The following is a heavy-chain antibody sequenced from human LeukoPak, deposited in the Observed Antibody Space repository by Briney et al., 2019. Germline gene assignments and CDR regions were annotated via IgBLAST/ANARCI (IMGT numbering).Heavy chain of an antibody. Sequence: ASVKVSCKASGYTFTGYYMHWVRQAPGQGLEWMGRINPNSGGTNYAQKFQGRVTMTRDTSISTAYMELSRLRSDDTAVYYCARDNDSSGYYNPIDYWGQGTPVTVSS. J-gene: IGHJ4*02. V-gene: IGHV1-2*06. D-gene: IGHD3-22*01. CDR2: INPNSGGT. CDR3: ARDNDSSGYYNPIDY. CDR1: GYTFTGYY.